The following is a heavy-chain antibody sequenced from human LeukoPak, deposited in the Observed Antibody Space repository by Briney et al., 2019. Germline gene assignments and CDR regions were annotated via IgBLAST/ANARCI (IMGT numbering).Heavy chain of an antibody. CDR3: ARFEGYQLRHANWFDP. J-gene: IGHJ5*02. CDR1: GYTFTSYG. V-gene: IGHV1-18*01. Sequence: ASVKVSCKASGYTFTSYGISWVRQAPGQGLEWMGWISAYNGNTNYAQKLQGRVTMTTDTSTSTAYMELRSLRSDDTAVYYCARFEGYQLRHANWFDPWGQGTLVTVSS. D-gene: IGHD2-2*01. CDR2: ISAYNGNT.